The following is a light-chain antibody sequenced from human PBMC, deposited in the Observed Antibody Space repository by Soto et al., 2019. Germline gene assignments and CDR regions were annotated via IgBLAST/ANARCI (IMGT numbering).Light chain of an antibody. J-gene: IGKJ1*01. V-gene: IGKV3-20*01. CDR1: QTINSN. Sequence: EVVLTQSPATQSVSPGERATLSCRASQTINSNLAWYQQKPGQAPRLLIYGASSRATGIPDRFSGSGSGTDFTLTISRLEPEDFAVYYCQQYGGSPSTFGQGTKVDIK. CDR3: QQYGGSPST. CDR2: GAS.